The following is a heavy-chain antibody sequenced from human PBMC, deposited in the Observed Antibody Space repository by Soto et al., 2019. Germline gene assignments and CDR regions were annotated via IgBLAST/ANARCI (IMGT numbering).Heavy chain of an antibody. CDR1: GYIFTSYD. V-gene: IGHV1-8*01. J-gene: IGHJ6*02. D-gene: IGHD2-2*02. CDR3: ARGELGLGYCSSTSCYNDV. Sequence: ASVKVSCKASGYIFTSYDINWVRQATGQGLEWMGWMNPNSGNTGYAQKFQGRVTMTRNTSISTAYMELSSLRSEDTAVYYCARGELGLGYCSSTSCYNDVWGQGTTVTVSS. CDR2: MNPNSGNT.